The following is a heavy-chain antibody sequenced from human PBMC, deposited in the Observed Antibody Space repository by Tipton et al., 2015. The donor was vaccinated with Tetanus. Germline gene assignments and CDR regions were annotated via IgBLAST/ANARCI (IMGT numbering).Heavy chain of an antibody. D-gene: IGHD2-15*01. Sequence: SLRLSCAASGFTFSSYSMNWVRQAPGKGLEWVSSISSSSSYIYYADSVKGRFTISRDNAKNSLYLQMNSLRADDTAVYYCARTLRSYYYYYGMDVWGQGTTVTVSS. J-gene: IGHJ6*02. CDR1: GFTFSSYS. CDR3: ARTLRSYYYYYGMDV. V-gene: IGHV3-21*04. CDR2: ISSSSSYI.